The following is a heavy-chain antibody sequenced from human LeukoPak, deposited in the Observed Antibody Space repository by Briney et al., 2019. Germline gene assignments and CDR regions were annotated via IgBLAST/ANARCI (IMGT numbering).Heavy chain of an antibody. CDR3: ARDPAAVYYYYGMDV. J-gene: IGHJ6*02. V-gene: IGHV1-46*01. CDR1: GYTFTNYY. D-gene: IGHD2-2*01. CDR2: INPSGGST. Sequence: EASVKVSCKASGYTFTNYYMHWVRQAPGQGLEWMGIINPSGGSTSYAQKFQGRVTMTRDTSTSTVYTELSSLRSEDTAVYYCARDPAAVYYYYGMDVWGQGTTVTVSS.